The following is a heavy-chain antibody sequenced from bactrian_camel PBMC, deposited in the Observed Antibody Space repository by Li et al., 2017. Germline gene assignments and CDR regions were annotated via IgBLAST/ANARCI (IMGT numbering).Heavy chain of an antibody. D-gene: IGHD6*01. V-gene: IGHV3S55*01. J-gene: IGHJ6*01. CDR1: GFTFDESD. CDR3: AADAYKIVVGSCPAKDFGY. Sequence: HVQLVESGGGSVQAGGSLTLSCAATGFTFDESDMGRYRQAPGSQCELVAGILSDGTVYYADFVKGRFTISRDNAQNTLYLQMNSLKPDDTGMYFCAADAYKIVVGSCPAKDFGYWGQGTQVTVS. CDR2: ILSDGTV.